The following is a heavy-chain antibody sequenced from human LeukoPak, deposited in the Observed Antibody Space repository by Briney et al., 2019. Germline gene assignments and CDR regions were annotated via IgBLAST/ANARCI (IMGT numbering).Heavy chain of an antibody. Sequence: PGGSLRLSCAASGFTFSSYEINWVRQAPGKGLEWVSYISSGGSTVYYADSVKGRFTISRDNAKNSLYLQMSSLRAEDTAVYYCARFTGSGWSNYYYYGMDVWGQGTTVTVSS. CDR2: ISSGGSTV. V-gene: IGHV3-48*03. J-gene: IGHJ6*02. D-gene: IGHD6-19*01. CDR1: GFTFSSYE. CDR3: ARFTGSGWSNYYYYGMDV.